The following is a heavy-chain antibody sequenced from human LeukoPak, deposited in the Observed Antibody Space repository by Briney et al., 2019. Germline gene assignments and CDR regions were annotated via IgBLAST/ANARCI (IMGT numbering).Heavy chain of an antibody. CDR1: DGSISNYY. CDR2: IYNSGST. Sequence: PSETLSLTCTVSDGSISNYYWSWIRQPPGKGLEWIGYIYNSGSTNYNPSLKSRVTISVDTSRNQFSLKLSSVTAADTAVYYCARLLRVTTVGPDLYYFDYWGQGTLVTVSS. CDR3: ARLLRVTTVGPDLYYFDY. J-gene: IGHJ4*02. V-gene: IGHV4-59*08. D-gene: IGHD4-17*01.